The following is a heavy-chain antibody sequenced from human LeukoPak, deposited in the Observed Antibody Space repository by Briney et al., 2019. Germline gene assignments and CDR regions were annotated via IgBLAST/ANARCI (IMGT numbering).Heavy chain of an antibody. CDR1: GGSISSTTYY. V-gene: IGHV4-39*01. CDR3: ARQYGGNSGYFQH. CDR2: IYYSGST. D-gene: IGHD4-23*01. J-gene: IGHJ1*01. Sequence: SETLSLTCTASGGSISSTTYYWGWIRQPPGKGLEWIGSIYYSGSTYYSPSLKSRFTISVDTSKNQFSLKLSSVTAADTAVYYCARQYGGNSGYFQHWGRGTLVSVSS.